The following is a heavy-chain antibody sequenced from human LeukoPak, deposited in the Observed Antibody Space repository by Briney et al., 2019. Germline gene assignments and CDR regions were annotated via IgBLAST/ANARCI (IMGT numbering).Heavy chain of an antibody. D-gene: IGHD6-19*01. J-gene: IGHJ4*02. V-gene: IGHV3-11*05. Sequence: GGSLRLPCAASGFTFSDYYMSWIRQAPGKGLEWVSYISSGSSYTKYADSVKGRFTISRDNAKNSLYLQMNSLRAEDTAVYYCARERAGSFDYWGQGTLVTVSS. CDR2: ISSGSSYT. CDR3: ARERAGSFDY. CDR1: GFTFSDYY.